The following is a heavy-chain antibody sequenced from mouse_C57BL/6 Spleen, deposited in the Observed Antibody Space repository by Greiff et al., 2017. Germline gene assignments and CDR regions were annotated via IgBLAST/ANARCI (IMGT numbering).Heavy chain of an antibody. J-gene: IGHJ4*01. CDR3: AREDSSGYIWAMDY. D-gene: IGHD3-2*02. Sequence: QVQLQQSGAELARPGASVKLSCKASGYTFTSYGISWVKQRTGQGLEWIGEIYPRSGNTYYNEKFKGKATLTADKSSSTAYMELRSLTSEDSAVYFCAREDSSGYIWAMDYWGQGTSVTVSS. V-gene: IGHV1-81*01. CDR1: GYTFTSYG. CDR2: IYPRSGNT.